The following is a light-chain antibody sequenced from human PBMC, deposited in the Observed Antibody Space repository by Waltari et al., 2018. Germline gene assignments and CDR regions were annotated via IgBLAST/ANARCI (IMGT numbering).Light chain of an antibody. V-gene: IGKV1-39*01. J-gene: IGKJ2*01. CDR2: GAS. Sequence: DIQMTQSPSSLSASVGDRVTITCRASQRIGVYLNWYRHKPGQAPTLLIFGASNLQGGVPSRFTGGGSGIEFTLTIMSLQPEDFATYYCQQSHGTPYTFGQGTKVE. CDR3: QQSHGTPYT. CDR1: QRIGVY.